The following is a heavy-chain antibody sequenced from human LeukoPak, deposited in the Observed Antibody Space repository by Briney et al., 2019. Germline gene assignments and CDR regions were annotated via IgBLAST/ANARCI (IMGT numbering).Heavy chain of an antibody. Sequence: ASVKVSCKASGYTFTSYGISWVRQAPGQGLEWMGWISAYNGNTNYAQKLQGRVTMTTDTSTSTAYMELRSLRSDDTAVYYCAREKGIAARRGGTTFDAFDIWGQGTMVTVSS. CDR2: ISAYNGNT. J-gene: IGHJ3*02. V-gene: IGHV1-18*01. CDR3: AREKGIAARRGGTTFDAFDI. CDR1: GYTFTSYG. D-gene: IGHD6-6*01.